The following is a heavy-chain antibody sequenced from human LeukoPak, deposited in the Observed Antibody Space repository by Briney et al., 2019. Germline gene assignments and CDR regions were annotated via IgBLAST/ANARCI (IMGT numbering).Heavy chain of an antibody. CDR3: ARQQYCSSTSCYSGAFDI. V-gene: IGHV4-34*01. J-gene: IGHJ3*02. Sequence: SSETLSLTCAVYGGSFSGYYWSWIRQPPGKGLEWIGEINHSGSTNYNPSLKSRVTISVDTSKNQFSLKLSSVTAADTAVYYCARQQYCSSTSCYSGAFDIWGQGTMVTVSS. CDR2: INHSGST. D-gene: IGHD2-2*02. CDR1: GGSFSGYY.